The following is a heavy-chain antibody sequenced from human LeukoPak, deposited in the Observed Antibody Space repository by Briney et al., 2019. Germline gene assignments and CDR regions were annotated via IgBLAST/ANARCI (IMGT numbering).Heavy chain of an antibody. CDR2: TYYRSKWYN. V-gene: IGHV6-1*01. CDR3: ARGQYYYVRSGYSRPYWYFDL. J-gene: IGHJ2*01. Sequence: SQTLSLTCAISGDSVSSNSAAWNWIRQSPSRGLEWLGRTYYRSKWYNDYAVSVKSRITINPDTSKNQFSLQLNSVTPEDTAVYYCARGQYYYVRSGYSRPYWYFDLWGRGTLVTASS. D-gene: IGHD3-22*01. CDR1: GDSVSSNSAA.